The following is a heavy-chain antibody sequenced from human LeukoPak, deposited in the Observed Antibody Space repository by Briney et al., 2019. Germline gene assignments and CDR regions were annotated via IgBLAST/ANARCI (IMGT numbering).Heavy chain of an antibody. J-gene: IGHJ4*02. CDR3: ARSYGDYVMAEFDY. CDR2: ISGSGSST. V-gene: IGHV3-23*01. CDR1: GSTFTSYA. Sequence: GGSLRLSCAASGSTFTSYAMNWVRQAPGKGLEWVSTISGSGSSTYYVDSVKGRFTISRDNSKNTLYLQMNSLRAEDTAVYYCARSYGDYVMAEFDYWGQGTLVTVSS. D-gene: IGHD4-17*01.